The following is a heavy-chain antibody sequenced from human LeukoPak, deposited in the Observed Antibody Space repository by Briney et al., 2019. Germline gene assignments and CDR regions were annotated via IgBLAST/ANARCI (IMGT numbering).Heavy chain of an antibody. CDR3: AGGRGEGGDH. CDR2: MNPNSGNT. Sequence: ASVKVSCKASGYTFTSYDINWVRQATGQGLEWRGWMNPNSGNTGYAQKFQGRVTMTRNTSISTAYMWLSSLRSEDTAGYYCAGGRGEGGDHWGQGTLVTVSS. D-gene: IGHD3-16*01. V-gene: IGHV1-8*01. CDR1: GYTFTSYD. J-gene: IGHJ4*02.